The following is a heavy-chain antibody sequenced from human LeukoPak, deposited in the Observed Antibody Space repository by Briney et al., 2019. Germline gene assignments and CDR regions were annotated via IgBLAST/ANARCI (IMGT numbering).Heavy chain of an antibody. Sequence: GASVTVSCKASGGTFSSYAISWVRQAPGQGLEWMGGIIPIFGTANYAQKFQGRVTITADESTSTAYMELSSLRSEDTAVYYCARRPYSSGWLHYYGMDVWGQGTTVTVSS. CDR2: IIPIFGTA. J-gene: IGHJ6*02. V-gene: IGHV1-69*13. D-gene: IGHD6-19*01. CDR3: ARRPYSSGWLHYYGMDV. CDR1: GGTFSSYA.